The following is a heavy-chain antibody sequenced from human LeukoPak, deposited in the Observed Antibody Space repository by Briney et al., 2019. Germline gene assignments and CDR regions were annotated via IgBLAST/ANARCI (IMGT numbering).Heavy chain of an antibody. D-gene: IGHD6-13*01. CDR2: T. CDR3: ASSGSFRQQLVK. J-gene: IGHJ4*02. V-gene: IGHV4-39*07. Sequence: PSETLSLTCTVSGGSIRSVIYYWGWIRQPPGKGLEWIGSTYYNPSLKSRVTISVDTSKNQFSLKLSSVTAADTAVYYCASSGSFRQQLVKWGQGTLVTVSS. CDR1: GGSIRSVIYY.